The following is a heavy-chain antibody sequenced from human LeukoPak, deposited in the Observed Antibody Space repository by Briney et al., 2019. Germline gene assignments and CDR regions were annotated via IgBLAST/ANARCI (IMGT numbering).Heavy chain of an antibody. D-gene: IGHD5-18*01. Sequence: GGSLRLPCAASGFTFSRYSMNWVRQAPGKGLEWVSSISISSSYIYYADSVKGRFTISRDNAKNSLYLQMNSLRAEDTAIYYCATSPVYSYGHPYYFDYWGQGTLVTVSS. J-gene: IGHJ4*02. CDR3: ATSPVYSYGHPYYFDY. V-gene: IGHV3-21*01. CDR2: ISISSSYI. CDR1: GFTFSRYS.